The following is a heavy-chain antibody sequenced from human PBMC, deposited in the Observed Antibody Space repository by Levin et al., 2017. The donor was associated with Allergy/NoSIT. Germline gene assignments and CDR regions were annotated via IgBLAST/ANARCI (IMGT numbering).Heavy chain of an antibody. V-gene: IGHV3-30*18. CDR3: AKDGWYSSSWYSEYGMDV. CDR2: ISYDGSNK. D-gene: IGHD6-13*01. Sequence: GESLKISCAASGFTFSSYGMHWVRQAPGKGLEWVAVISYDGSNKYYADSVKGRFTISRDNSKNTLYLQMNSLRAEDTAVYYCAKDGWYSSSWYSEYGMDVWGQGTTVTVSS. J-gene: IGHJ6*02. CDR1: GFTFSSYG.